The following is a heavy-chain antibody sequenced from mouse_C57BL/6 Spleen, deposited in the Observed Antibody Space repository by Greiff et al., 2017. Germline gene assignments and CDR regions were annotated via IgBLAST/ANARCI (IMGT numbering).Heavy chain of an antibody. CDR2: ISNGGGST. J-gene: IGHJ1*03. D-gene: IGHD1-1*01. V-gene: IGHV5-12*01. CDR3: ASEIYYYGSSSHV. Sequence: EVKLMESGGGLVQPGGSLKLSCAASGFTFSDYYMYWVRQTPEKRLEWVAYISNGGGSTYYPDTVKGRFTISRDNAKNTLYLQMSRLKSEDTAMYYCASEIYYYGSSSHVWGTGTTVTVSS. CDR1: GFTFSDYY.